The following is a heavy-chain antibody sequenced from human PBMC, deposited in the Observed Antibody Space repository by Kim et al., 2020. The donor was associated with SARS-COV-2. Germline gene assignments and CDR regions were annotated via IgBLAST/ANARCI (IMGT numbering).Heavy chain of an antibody. Sequence: GGSLRLSCVASGFTLNDYAMTWVRQAPGKGLEWVSTIGGSDVERFYGDSVRGRFTISRDNSRNTLYLQMSSLRADDTAVYYCARDGVSRNGRWDWFDPWG. CDR3: ARDGVSRNGRWDWFDP. CDR1: GFTLNDYA. D-gene: IGHD2-8*01. J-gene: IGHJ5*02. CDR2: IGGSDVER. V-gene: IGHV3-23*01.